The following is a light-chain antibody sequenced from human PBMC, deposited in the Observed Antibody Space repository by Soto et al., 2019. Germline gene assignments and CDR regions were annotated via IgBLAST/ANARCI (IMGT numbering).Light chain of an antibody. V-gene: IGKV1-5*01. J-gene: IGKJ4*01. CDR3: QQFDSLPLT. CDR2: DAS. CDR1: QSISSW. Sequence: DIQMTQSPSTLSASVGDRVTITCRASQSISSWLAWYQQKPGKAPKVLIYDASSLESGVPSRFSGSGSGTEFSLTISSLQPDDFATYYCQQFDSLPLTFGGGTRVEIK.